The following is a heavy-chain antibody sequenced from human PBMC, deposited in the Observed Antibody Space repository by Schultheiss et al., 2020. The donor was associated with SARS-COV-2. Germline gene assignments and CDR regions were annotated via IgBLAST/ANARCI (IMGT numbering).Heavy chain of an antibody. CDR3: TTETKYGMERFLEWLPNYYMDV. D-gene: IGHD3-3*01. V-gene: IGHV3-15*07. CDR2: IKSKTDGGTT. CDR1: GFTFSDHY. J-gene: IGHJ6*03. Sequence: GGSLRLSCAASGFTFSDHYMDWVRQAPGKGLEWVGRIKSKTDGGTTDYAAPVKGRFTISRDDSKNTLYLQMNSLKTEDTAVYYCTTETKYGMERFLEWLPNYYMDVWGKGTTVTVSS.